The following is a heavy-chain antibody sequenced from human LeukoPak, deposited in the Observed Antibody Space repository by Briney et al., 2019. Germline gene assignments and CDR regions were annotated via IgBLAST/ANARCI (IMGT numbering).Heavy chain of an antibody. Sequence: GRSLRLSCAASGFTFSSYGTHWVRQAPGKGLEWVAVISYDGSSKYYADSVKGRFTISRDNSKDTLYLQMNSLRAEDTAVYYCAKVGFGELLPDYWGQGTLVTVSS. CDR1: GFTFSSYG. CDR2: ISYDGSSK. V-gene: IGHV3-30*18. CDR3: AKVGFGELLPDY. D-gene: IGHD3-10*01. J-gene: IGHJ4*02.